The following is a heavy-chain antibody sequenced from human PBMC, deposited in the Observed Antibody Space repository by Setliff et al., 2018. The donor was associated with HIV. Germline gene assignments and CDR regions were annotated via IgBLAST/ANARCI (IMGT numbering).Heavy chain of an antibody. CDR3: ARVRDSGYDHDAFDI. J-gene: IGHJ3*02. V-gene: IGHV1-2*02. CDR1: GYTFTGYY. D-gene: IGHD5-12*01. CDR2: INPNSGGT. Sequence: GASVKVSCKASGYTFTGYYMHWVRQAPGQGLEWMGWINPNSGGTNYAQKFQGRVTMTRDTSISTAYMELSRLRSDGTAVYYCARVRDSGYDHDAFDIWGQGTMVTVSS.